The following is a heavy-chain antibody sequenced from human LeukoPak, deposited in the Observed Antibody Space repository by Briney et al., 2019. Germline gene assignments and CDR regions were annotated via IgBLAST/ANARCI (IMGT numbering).Heavy chain of an antibody. V-gene: IGHV4-39*01. CDR2: IHYSGKT. J-gene: IGHJ5*02. CDR1: GDFISNSIYY. CDR3: ARRCGGDCYSKMGLDL. Sequence: PSETLSLTCTVSGDFISNSIYYWAWIRQPPGEGLEWIGSIHYSGKTYYYPSLKSRVTMSVDTSKNQFSLKLSSVTAADTAVYYCARRCGGDCYSKMGLDLWGQGTAVTVSS. D-gene: IGHD2-21*02.